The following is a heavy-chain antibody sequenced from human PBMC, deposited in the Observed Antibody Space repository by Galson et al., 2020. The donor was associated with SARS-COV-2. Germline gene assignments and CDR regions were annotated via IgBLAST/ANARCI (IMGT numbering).Heavy chain of an antibody. J-gene: IGHJ4*02. CDR2: IYYSGST. CDR1: GGSISRGDYY. D-gene: IGHD2-21*01. CDR3: ARVGGGGYYVDY. V-gene: IGHV4-31*11. Sequence: PSETLSLTCAVSGGSISRGDYYWGWIRQHPGKGLEWIGYIYYSGSTYYDPSLKSRFTISVDTSQNQFSLKVSSVTAADTAVYYCARVGGGGYYVDYWGQGNLVTVSS.